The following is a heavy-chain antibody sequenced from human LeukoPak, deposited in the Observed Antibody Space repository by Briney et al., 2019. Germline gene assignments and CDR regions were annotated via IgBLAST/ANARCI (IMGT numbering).Heavy chain of an antibody. CDR1: GGSISSSSYY. J-gene: IGHJ4*02. V-gene: IGHV4-39*07. Sequence: PSETLSLTCTVSGGSISSSSYYWGWIRQPPGKGLEWIGSIYYSGSTNYNPSLKSRVTISVDTSKNQFSLNLSSVTAADTAVYYCARGGRSSSSLNFDFWGQGTLVTVSS. CDR2: IYYSGST. D-gene: IGHD6-6*01. CDR3: ARGGRSSSSLNFDF.